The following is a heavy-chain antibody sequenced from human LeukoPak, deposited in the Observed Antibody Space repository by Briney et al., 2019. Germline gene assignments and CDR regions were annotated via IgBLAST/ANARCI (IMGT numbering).Heavy chain of an antibody. J-gene: IGHJ4*02. CDR3: ARDQVGAAFGGSDY. CDR1: GFTFSSYS. V-gene: IGHV3-7*01. D-gene: IGHD1-26*01. CDR2: IKQDGSEK. Sequence: GGSLRLSCAASGFTFSSYSMNWVRQAPGKGLEWVANIKQDGSEKYYVDSEKGRFTISRDNAKNSLYLQMNSLRAEDTAVYYCARDQVGAAFGGSDYWGQGTLVTVSS.